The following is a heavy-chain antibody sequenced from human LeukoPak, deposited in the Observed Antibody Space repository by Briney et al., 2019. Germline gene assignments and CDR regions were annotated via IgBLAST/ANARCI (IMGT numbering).Heavy chain of an antibody. D-gene: IGHD6-19*01. Sequence: GGSLRLSCAASGFTVSSYYMSWVRQAPGKGLESVSVISNEGGTYYADSVKGRFTISRDNSKNTVYLQMNSLSAEDTAVYYCAGDKTTGGWYEIDYWGQGTLVTVSS. CDR2: ISNEGGT. CDR3: AGDKTTGGWYEIDY. J-gene: IGHJ4*02. V-gene: IGHV3-53*01. CDR1: GFTVSSYY.